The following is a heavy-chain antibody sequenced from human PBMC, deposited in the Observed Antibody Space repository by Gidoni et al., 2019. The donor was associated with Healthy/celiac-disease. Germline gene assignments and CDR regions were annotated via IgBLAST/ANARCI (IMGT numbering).Heavy chain of an antibody. CDR3: ASGRYFVAAAGTAFDI. V-gene: IGHV4-39*01. J-gene: IGHJ3*02. CDR2: IYYSGST. D-gene: IGHD6-13*01. Sequence: QLQLQESGPGLVKPSETLSLTCTVSGCSLSSSSYYWGWIRQPPGKGLEWIGSIYYSGSTYYNPSLKSRVTISVDTSKNQFSLKLSSVTAADTAVYYCASGRYFVAAAGTAFDIWGQGTMVTVSS. CDR1: GCSLSSSSYY.